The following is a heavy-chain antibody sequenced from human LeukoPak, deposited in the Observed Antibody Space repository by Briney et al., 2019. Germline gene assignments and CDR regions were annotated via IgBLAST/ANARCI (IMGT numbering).Heavy chain of an antibody. D-gene: IGHD2-15*01. Sequence: GGSLRLSCAASGFTFSSYGMPWVRQAPGKGLEWVAVIWYDGSNKYYADSVKGRFTISRDNSKNTLYLQMNSLRAEDTAVYYCARDRQAVKDIVVVEDYYGMDVWGQGTTVTVPS. CDR1: GFTFSSYG. CDR2: IWYDGSNK. CDR3: ARDRQAVKDIVVVEDYYGMDV. J-gene: IGHJ6*02. V-gene: IGHV3-33*01.